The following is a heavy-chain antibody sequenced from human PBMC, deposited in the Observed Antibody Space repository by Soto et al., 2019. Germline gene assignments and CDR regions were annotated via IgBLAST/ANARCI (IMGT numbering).Heavy chain of an antibody. CDR2: INHSGST. CDR1: GGSFSGYY. Sequence: SETLSLTCAVYGGSFSGYYWSWIRQPPGKGLEWIGEINHSGSTNYNPSLKSRVTISVDTSKNQFSLKLSSVTAADPAVYYCARGRQRADRNFLRDDYYGMDVWGQGTTVNVSS. CDR3: ARGRQRADRNFLRDDYYGMDV. D-gene: IGHD6-6*01. J-gene: IGHJ6*02. V-gene: IGHV4-34*01.